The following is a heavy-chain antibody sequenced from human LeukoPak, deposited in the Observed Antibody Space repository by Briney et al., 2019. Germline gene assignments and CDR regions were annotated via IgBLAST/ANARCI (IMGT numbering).Heavy chain of an antibody. V-gene: IGHV5-10-1*01. J-gene: IGHJ4*02. CDR3: ARLGCSSTSCPIDY. CDR1: GCRFTSYW. Sequence: GGSLRISFKGAGCRFTSYWISWGRPMPGKGGEWRGRIDPSDSYTNYSPSFQGHVTISADKSISTAYLQWSSLKASDTAMYYCARLGCSSTSCPIDYWGQGTLVTVSS. CDR2: IDPSDSYT. D-gene: IGHD2-2*01.